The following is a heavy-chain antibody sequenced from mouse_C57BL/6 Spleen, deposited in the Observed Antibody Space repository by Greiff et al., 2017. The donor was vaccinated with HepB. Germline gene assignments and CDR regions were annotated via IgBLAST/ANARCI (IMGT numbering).Heavy chain of an antibody. V-gene: IGHV5-6*01. CDR3: ARQHFDY. CDR1: GFTFSSYG. CDR2: ISSGGSYT. J-gene: IGHJ2*01. Sequence: EVNLVESGGDLVKPGGSLKLSCAASGFTFSSYGMSWVRQTPDKRLEWVATISSGGSYTYYPDSVKGRFTISRDNAKNTLYLQMSSLKSEDTAMYYCARQHFDYWGQGTTLTVSS.